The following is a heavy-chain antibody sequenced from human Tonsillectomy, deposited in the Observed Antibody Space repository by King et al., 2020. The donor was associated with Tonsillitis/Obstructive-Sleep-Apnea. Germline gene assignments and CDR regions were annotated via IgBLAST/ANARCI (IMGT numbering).Heavy chain of an antibody. CDR1: GYSFTSYW. CDR3: ARGHCSSTNCYYFDY. Sequence: QLVQSGAEVKKPGESLRISCQGSGYSFTSYWINWVRQMPGKGLEWMGTMDPSDSYVNYSPSFQGHVTISTDKSISTAYLQWSSLKAPDTAMYYCARGHCSSTNCYYFDYWGQGALVTVSS. D-gene: IGHD2-2*01. CDR2: MDPSDSYV. J-gene: IGHJ4*02. V-gene: IGHV5-10-1*01.